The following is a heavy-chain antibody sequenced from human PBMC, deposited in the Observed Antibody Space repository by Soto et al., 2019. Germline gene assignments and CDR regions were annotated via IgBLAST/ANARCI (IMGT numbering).Heavy chain of an antibody. CDR3: ARAPGDYYDSSGSLYFDY. CDR1: GVSISSGGYY. CDR2: IYYSGNT. D-gene: IGHD3-22*01. J-gene: IGHJ4*02. Sequence: SETLSLTCTVSGVSISSGGYYWSWIRQHPGKGLEWIGYIYYSGNTYYNPSLKSRVAISVDTSKNPFSLKLSSVTAADTAVYYCARAPGDYYDSSGSLYFDYWGQGTLVTVSS. V-gene: IGHV4-31*03.